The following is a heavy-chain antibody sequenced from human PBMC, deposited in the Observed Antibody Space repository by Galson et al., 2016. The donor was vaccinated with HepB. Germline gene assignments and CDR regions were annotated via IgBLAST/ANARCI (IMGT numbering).Heavy chain of an antibody. CDR3: ASRPLRSGSPYYFDY. CDR1: GGSISRSYY. J-gene: IGHJ4*02. Sequence: SETLSLTCNVSGGSISRSYYWAWVRQSPGKGLEWIGSLYIDGRNYFNPSLNSRVIISVDRTKNQFSLRLTSVTAADTAVYYCASRPLRSGSPYYFDYWGQGILVTVSS. CDR2: LYIDGRN. D-gene: IGHD1-26*01. V-gene: IGHV4-39*01.